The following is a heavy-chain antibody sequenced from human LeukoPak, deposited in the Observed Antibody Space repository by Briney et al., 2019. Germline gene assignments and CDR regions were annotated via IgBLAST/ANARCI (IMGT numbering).Heavy chain of an antibody. D-gene: IGHD3-9*01. CDR1: GFTFSSYS. Sequence: GGSLRLSCAASGFTFSSYSMSWVRQAPGKGLEWVSYISSGSSTIYNADSVKGRFTISRDNAKNSLYLQMNSLRAEDTAVYYCARSGTTSDILTGQNWFDPWGQGTLVTVSS. J-gene: IGHJ5*02. V-gene: IGHV3-48*01. CDR2: ISSGSSTI. CDR3: ARSGTTSDILTGQNWFDP.